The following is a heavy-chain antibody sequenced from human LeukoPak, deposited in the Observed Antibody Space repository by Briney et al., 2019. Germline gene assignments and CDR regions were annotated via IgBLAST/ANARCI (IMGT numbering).Heavy chain of an antibody. CDR3: ARGHSSGSPDPFDY. CDR2: IYSGGAT. CDR1: GFTVSTNY. D-gene: IGHD3-22*01. J-gene: IGHJ4*02. Sequence: GGSLRLSCAVSGFTVSTNYMSWVRQAPGKGLEWVSVIYSGGATHYADSVEGRFTISRDNSKNTLYLQMNSLRAEDTAIYYCARGHSSGSPDPFDYWGQGILVTVSS. V-gene: IGHV3-53*01.